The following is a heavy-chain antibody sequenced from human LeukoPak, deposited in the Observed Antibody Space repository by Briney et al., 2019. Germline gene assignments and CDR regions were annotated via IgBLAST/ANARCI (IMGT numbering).Heavy chain of an antibody. V-gene: IGHV4-30-2*01. CDR2: IHQRGST. D-gene: IGHD3-3*01. CDR1: GGSTGGGDYSISSGGYY. CDR3: ARGVMIIRSGYFDF. J-gene: IGHJ4*02. Sequence: SQSLSLTCSVSGGSTGGGDYSISSGGYYWSWVRQPPGKGLEWIGHIHQRGSTYYNPSLKSRVTISVDRPKNQVSLKLIAMTAADTAVYYCARGVMIIRSGYFDFWGQGNLVTVSS.